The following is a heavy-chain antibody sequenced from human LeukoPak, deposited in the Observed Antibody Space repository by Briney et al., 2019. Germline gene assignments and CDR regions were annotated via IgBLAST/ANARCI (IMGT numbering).Heavy chain of an antibody. CDR3: ARGYYYDSSGLLPNFDY. D-gene: IGHD3-22*01. V-gene: IGHV1-46*01. CDR2: INPSGGST. CDR1: GGTFSSYA. Sequence: GASVKVSCKASGGTFSSYAISWVRQAPGQGLEWMGIINPSGGSTSYAQKFQGRVTMTRDMSTSTVYMELSSLRSEDTAVYYCARGYYYDSSGLLPNFDYWGQGTLVTVSS. J-gene: IGHJ4*02.